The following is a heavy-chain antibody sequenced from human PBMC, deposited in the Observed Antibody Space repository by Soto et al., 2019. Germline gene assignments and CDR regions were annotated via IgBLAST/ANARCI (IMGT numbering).Heavy chain of an antibody. V-gene: IGHV4-59*01. Sequence: SETLSLTCTVSGGSISSYYWSWIRQPPGKGLEWIGYIYYSGSTNYNPSLKSRVTISVDTSKNQFSLKLSSVTAADTAVYYCASGWTFPFDYWGQGTLVTVSS. CDR1: GGSISSYY. CDR2: IYYSGST. J-gene: IGHJ4*02. CDR3: ASGWTFPFDY. D-gene: IGHD6-19*01.